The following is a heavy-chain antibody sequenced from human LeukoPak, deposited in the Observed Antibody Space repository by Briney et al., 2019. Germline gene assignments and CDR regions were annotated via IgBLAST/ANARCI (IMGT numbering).Heavy chain of an antibody. Sequence: PGGSLRLSCAASGFTFSSYAMHWVRQAPGKGLEWVAVISYDGSNKYYADSVKGRFTISRDNSKNTLYLQMNSLRAEDTAVYYCARDGNVDTATMVADAFDIWGQGTMVTVSS. CDR2: ISYDGSNK. CDR1: GFTFSSYA. CDR3: ARDGNVDTATMVADAFDI. D-gene: IGHD5-18*01. J-gene: IGHJ3*02. V-gene: IGHV3-30-3*01.